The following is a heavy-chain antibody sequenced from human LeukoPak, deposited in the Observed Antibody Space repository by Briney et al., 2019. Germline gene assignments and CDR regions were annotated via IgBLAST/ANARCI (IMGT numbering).Heavy chain of an antibody. V-gene: IGHV4-34*01. CDR1: GGSFIGRH. J-gene: IGHJ4*02. Sequence: PSETLSLTCAVYGGSFIGRHWSWIRQAPGKGLEWLGEASHAVSTNYNPSLKSRVSISVDTSRDQFSLKLTSVTAADTAMYYCVRGRLNWDYDFDYWGPGTLVTVSS. CDR2: ASHAVST. D-gene: IGHD1-7*01. CDR3: VRGRLNWDYDFDY.